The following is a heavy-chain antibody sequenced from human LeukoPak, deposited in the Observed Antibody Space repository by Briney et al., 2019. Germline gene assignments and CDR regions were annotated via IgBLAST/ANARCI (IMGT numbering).Heavy chain of an antibody. CDR2: IDHSGST. V-gene: IGHV4-34*01. D-gene: IGHD1-26*01. CDR1: GGSFSGYY. J-gene: IGHJ4*02. CDR3: ARVLYSGYFDY. Sequence: SETLSLTCAVYGGSFSGYYWRWIRQPPGRGLEWIGEIDHSGSTNYNPSLKSRVTISVDTSKNQLSLKLSSVTAADTAVYYCARVLYSGYFDYWGQGTLVTVSS.